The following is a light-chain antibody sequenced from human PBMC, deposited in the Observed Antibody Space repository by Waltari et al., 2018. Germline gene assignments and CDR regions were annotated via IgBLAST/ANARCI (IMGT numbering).Light chain of an antibody. CDR3: QSYDTSLSVV. CDR1: GSNLRAGCD. CDR2: GIN. V-gene: IGLV1-40*01. Sequence: QSVLTQPPSVSGAPGPRVTITCTGSGSNLRAGCDVHWYQQIPGKAPKLLIYGINNRPSGVPALFSGSQSGTSASLAITGLQADDEADYYCQSYDTSLSVVFGGGTKLTVL. J-gene: IGLJ2*01.